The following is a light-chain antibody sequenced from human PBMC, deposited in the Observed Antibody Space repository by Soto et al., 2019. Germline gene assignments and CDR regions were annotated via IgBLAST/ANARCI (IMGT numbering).Light chain of an antibody. CDR3: QQYGSPPPT. Sequence: IVLTQSPGTLSLSPGERATLSCRASQSVSSSYLAWYQQKPGQAPRLLIYGISNRATGIPDRFSGSGSGTDFSLTISSLEPEDFAVYYCQQYGSPPPTFGQGTRLEIK. CDR2: GIS. V-gene: IGKV3-20*01. CDR1: QSVSSSY. J-gene: IGKJ5*01.